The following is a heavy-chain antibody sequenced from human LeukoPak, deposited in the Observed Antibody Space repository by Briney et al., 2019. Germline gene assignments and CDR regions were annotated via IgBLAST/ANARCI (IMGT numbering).Heavy chain of an antibody. CDR1: GFTCTTST. CDR2: IVVGSGDT. D-gene: IGHD1-1*01. CDR3: AADQPRYPDAFDI. J-gene: IGHJ3*02. V-gene: IGHV1-58*02. Sequence: GASVKVSCKASGFTCTTSTMQWVRQARGQRLEWIGWIVVGSGDTNYAEKFQERITITRDMSTSTVYMELSSLRSDDTAVYYCAADQPRYPDAFDIWGQGTMVTVSS.